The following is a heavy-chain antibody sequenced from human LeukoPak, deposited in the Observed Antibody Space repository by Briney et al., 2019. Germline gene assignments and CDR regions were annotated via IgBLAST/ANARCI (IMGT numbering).Heavy chain of an antibody. CDR1: GFTFRSYG. Sequence: GGSLRLSCAAPGFTFRSYGMPGVRQAPGKGLEGVSFIRYDGSNKYYADSVKGRFTISRDNSKNTLYLQMNSLRAEDTAVYYCLRFGELLQFDYWGQGTLVTVSS. D-gene: IGHD3-10*01. V-gene: IGHV3-30*02. J-gene: IGHJ4*02. CDR3: LRFGELLQFDY. CDR2: IRYDGSNK.